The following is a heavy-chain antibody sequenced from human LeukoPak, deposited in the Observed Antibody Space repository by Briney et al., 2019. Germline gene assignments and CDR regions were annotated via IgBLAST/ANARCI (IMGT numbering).Heavy chain of an antibody. CDR1: GFTFSTYW. Sequence: GGSLRLSCAASGFTFSTYWMSWVRQAPGKGLEWVANIKQDGSEEYYVDSVKGRFTISRDNAKQSLYLQMNSLRAEDTAVYYCATQNTGYSSSWYEGNWFGPWGQGTLVTVSS. CDR2: IKQDGSEE. V-gene: IGHV3-7*03. D-gene: IGHD6-13*01. J-gene: IGHJ5*02. CDR3: ATQNTGYSSSWYEGNWFGP.